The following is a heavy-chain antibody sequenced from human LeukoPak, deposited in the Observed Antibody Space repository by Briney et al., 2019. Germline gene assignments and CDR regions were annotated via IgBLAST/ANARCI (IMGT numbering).Heavy chain of an antibody. V-gene: IGHV3-23*01. CDR2: IGGSSIST. D-gene: IGHD5/OR15-5a*01. Sequence: GGSLRLSCEASGFTFSSYAMSWVRQAPGKGLEWVSAIGGSSISTYYSDSVKGRFTISRDNSKNTLYLQMNSLRAEDTAVYYCARGSTIYYDYWGQGTLVTVSS. CDR3: ARGSTIYYDY. J-gene: IGHJ4*02. CDR1: GFTFSSYA.